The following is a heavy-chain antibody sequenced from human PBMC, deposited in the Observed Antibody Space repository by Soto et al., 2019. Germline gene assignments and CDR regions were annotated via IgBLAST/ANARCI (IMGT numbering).Heavy chain of an antibody. Sequence: TLSLTCTVSGGSISSGGYYWSWIRQHPGKGLEWIGYIYYSGSTYYNPSLKSRVTISVDTSKNQFSLKLSSVTAADTAVYYCASAPDYYDSSGYPFDYWGQGTLVTGSS. CDR3: ASAPDYYDSSGYPFDY. V-gene: IGHV4-31*03. J-gene: IGHJ4*02. CDR1: GGSISSGGYY. CDR2: IYYSGST. D-gene: IGHD3-22*01.